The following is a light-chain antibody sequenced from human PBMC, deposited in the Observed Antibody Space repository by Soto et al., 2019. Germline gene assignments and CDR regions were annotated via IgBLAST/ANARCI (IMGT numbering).Light chain of an antibody. J-gene: IGKJ5*01. CDR1: QGISRD. CDR2: DAS. CDR3: QQLNAYPIT. Sequence: DIQLTQSPSFLSASVGGRVTIPCRASQGISRDLAWYQQKPGKAPKLLIYDASTLQSGVPSRFSGSGSGTEFTLTISSLQPEDIATYHCQQLNAYPITFGQGTRLEIK. V-gene: IGKV1-9*01.